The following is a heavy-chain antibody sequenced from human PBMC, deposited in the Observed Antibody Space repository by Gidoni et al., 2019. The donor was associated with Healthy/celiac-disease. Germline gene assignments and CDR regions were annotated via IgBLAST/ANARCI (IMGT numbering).Heavy chain of an antibody. CDR3: ARGAVAGNWFDP. CDR2: NSSSSSYI. D-gene: IGHD6-19*01. CDR1: GFPFSSYS. Sequence: EVQLVESGGGLVKPGGSLRLSCAASGFPFSSYSMNGVPQAPGKGLEWGSSNSSSSSYIYYADSVKGRFTISRDNAKNSLYLQMNSLRAEDTAVYYCARGAVAGNWFDPWGQGTLVTVSS. J-gene: IGHJ5*02. V-gene: IGHV3-21*01.